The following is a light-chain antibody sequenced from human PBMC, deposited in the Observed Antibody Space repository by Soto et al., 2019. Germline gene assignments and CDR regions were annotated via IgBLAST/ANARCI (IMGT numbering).Light chain of an antibody. CDR2: EVS. V-gene: IGLV2-23*02. Sequence: QSVLTQPASVSGSPGQSITISCTGTSSDVWSFNFVSWYQQHPGKAPKFMIYEVSKRPSGVSNRFSGSKSGNTATLTISGLQAEDEADYYCCSYAGRSTLVFGTGTKVTVL. CDR3: CSYAGRSTLV. CDR1: SSDVWSFNF. J-gene: IGLJ1*01.